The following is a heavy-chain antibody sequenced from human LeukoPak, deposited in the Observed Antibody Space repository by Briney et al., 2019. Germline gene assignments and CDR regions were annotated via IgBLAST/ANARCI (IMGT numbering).Heavy chain of an antibody. J-gene: IGHJ4*02. V-gene: IGHV1-46*01. Sequence: ASVKVSCKASGYTFTSYYMQWVRQAPGQGLEWMGIINPSGGSTSYAQKFQGRVTMTRDMSTSTVYMELSSLRSEDTAVYYCARGGRATIFPRVKYYFDYWGQGTLVTVSS. D-gene: IGHD5-24*01. CDR3: ARGGRATIFPRVKYYFDY. CDR1: GYTFTSYY. CDR2: INPSGGST.